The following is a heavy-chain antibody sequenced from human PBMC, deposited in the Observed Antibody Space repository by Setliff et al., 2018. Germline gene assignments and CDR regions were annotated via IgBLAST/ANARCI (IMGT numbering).Heavy chain of an antibody. CDR2: IIPILGIA. D-gene: IGHD5-18*01. J-gene: IGHJ6*02. Sequence: SVKVSCKASGGTFSSYAISWVRQAPGQGLEWMGGIIPILGIANYAQKFQGRVTITADKSTSTAYMELSSLRSEDTAVYYCARVTAMVRYYYGMDVWAKGPRSPSP. CDR3: ARVTAMVRYYYGMDV. V-gene: IGHV1-69*10. CDR1: GGTFSSYA.